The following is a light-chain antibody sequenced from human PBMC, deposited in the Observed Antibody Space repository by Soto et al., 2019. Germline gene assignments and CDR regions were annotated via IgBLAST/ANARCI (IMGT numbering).Light chain of an antibody. CDR1: QSIANNY. V-gene: IGKV3-20*01. Sequence: EIVLTQSPGTLSLSPGERATLSCTASQSIANNYVAWYQQRPGQAPRLLIYGASNRATGTPDRFXXXXXXXXXXXXISRLEPEDTAVYLCQQCGGSPMYTFGQGTKLEIK. CDR2: GAS. CDR3: QQCGGSPMYT. J-gene: IGKJ2*01.